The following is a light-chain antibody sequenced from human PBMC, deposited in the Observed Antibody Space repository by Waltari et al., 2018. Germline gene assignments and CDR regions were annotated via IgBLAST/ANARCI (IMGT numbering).Light chain of an antibody. J-gene: IGLJ3*02. CDR3: VLYMGSGSWV. Sequence: QTVVTQEPSFSVSPGGTVTLTCGLSSRSVSTSYSPIWYQQTPGQAPRTLIYSTNTRSSGVPDRFSGSILGNKAALTITGAQADDESDYYCVLYMGSGSWVFGGGTKLTVL. V-gene: IGLV8-61*01. CDR1: SRSVSTSYS. CDR2: STN.